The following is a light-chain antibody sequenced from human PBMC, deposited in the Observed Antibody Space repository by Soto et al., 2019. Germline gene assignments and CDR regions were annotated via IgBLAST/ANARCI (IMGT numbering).Light chain of an antibody. V-gene: IGKV3-11*01. J-gene: IGKJ4*01. CDR2: DAS. Sequence: IVLTQSPDTLSLSPGERATLSCRASQSVSSYLAWYQHKPGQAPRLLIYDASNRATGIPARFSGSGSGTEFTLTISSLEPEDCEVYYCQQFNNWPLTFGGGTKVEIK. CDR3: QQFNNWPLT. CDR1: QSVSSY.